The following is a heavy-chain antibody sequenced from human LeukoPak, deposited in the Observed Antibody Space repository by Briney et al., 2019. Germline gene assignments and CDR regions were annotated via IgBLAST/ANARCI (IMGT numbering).Heavy chain of an antibody. J-gene: IGHJ4*02. Sequence: GASVKVSCKASGYTFTGYYIHWVRQAPGQGLEWMGWIKPNSGGTNFAQKFQGRVTMTRDTSISTAYMELSSLRSDDTAVYYCAREPDTGTGGGSSQYYFDGWGQGTLVTASS. CDR1: GYTFTGYY. V-gene: IGHV1-2*02. CDR3: AREPDTGTGGGSSQYYFDG. D-gene: IGHD1-1*01. CDR2: IKPNSGGT.